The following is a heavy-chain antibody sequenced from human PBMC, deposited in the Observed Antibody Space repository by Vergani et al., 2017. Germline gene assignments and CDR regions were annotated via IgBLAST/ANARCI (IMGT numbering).Heavy chain of an antibody. CDR3: AKHFRGWGIDY. CDR1: GFTLSNYE. CDR2: IQFDGSNQ. Sequence: QVQLVESGGGVVQRGGSLRLSCATSGFTLSNYEMQWIRQGPGKGLEFVAFIQFDGSNQYYADSVKGRFPLSRDFSKNTLYLQMNSLRTDDTATYYCAKHFRGWGIDYWGQGTQVIVSS. V-gene: IGHV3-30*02. D-gene: IGHD3-16*01. J-gene: IGHJ4*02.